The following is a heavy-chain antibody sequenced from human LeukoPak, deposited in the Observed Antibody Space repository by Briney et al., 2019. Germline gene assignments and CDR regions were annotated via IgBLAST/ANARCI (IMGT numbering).Heavy chain of an antibody. CDR1: GFAVSSKY. Sequence: GGSLRLSCAASGFAVSSKYMTWVRQAPGKGLECVSLMYSDDNTYYEDYVKGRFTISRDNSRNTLYLQMNSLRAEDTAVYYCATSGGVYSRDAFDVWGQGAMVTVSS. J-gene: IGHJ3*01. CDR2: MYSDDNT. D-gene: IGHD5/OR15-5a*01. CDR3: ATSGGVYSRDAFDV. V-gene: IGHV3-66*01.